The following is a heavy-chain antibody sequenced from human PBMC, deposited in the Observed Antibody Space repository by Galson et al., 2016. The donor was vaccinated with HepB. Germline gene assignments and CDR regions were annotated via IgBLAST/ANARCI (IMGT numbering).Heavy chain of an antibody. Sequence: SLRLSCAASGFIFSDYYMSWIRQAPGKGLEWVSYITSSSSYANYADSVKGRFTISRDNSKNTLYLQMNTLRPEDTAVYYCAKVRAEGATTHCFDSWGQGILVTVSS. D-gene: IGHD1-26*01. J-gene: IGHJ4*02. CDR2: ITSSSSYA. V-gene: IGHV3-11*06. CDR3: AKVRAEGATTHCFDS. CDR1: GFIFSDYY.